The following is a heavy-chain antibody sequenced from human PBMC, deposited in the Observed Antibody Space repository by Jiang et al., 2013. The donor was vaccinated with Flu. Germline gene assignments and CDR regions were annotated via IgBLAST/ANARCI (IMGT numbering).Heavy chain of an antibody. CDR3: ARGSNTNYAGWFDP. Sequence: VQLLESGGRLVQVGGSLRLSCAASGYIFSNHWMTWVRQAPGSGLEWVASIKQGASEKHYVDAVKGRFTISRDDAENSLSLQMNSLRAEDTAVYYCARGSNTNYAGWFDPWGQGTLVTVSS. CDR2: IKQGASEK. D-gene: IGHD1-7*01. CDR1: GYIFSNHW. V-gene: IGHV3-7*03. J-gene: IGHJ5*02.